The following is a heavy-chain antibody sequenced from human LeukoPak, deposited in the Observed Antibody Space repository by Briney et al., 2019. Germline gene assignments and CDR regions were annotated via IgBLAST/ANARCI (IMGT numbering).Heavy chain of an antibody. D-gene: IGHD2-2*01. Sequence: ASVKVSCKASGYTFTGYYMHWVRQAPGQGLEWMGWMNPNSGNTGYAQKFQGRVTITRNTSISTAYMELSSLRSEDTAVYYCARGGHCSSTSCYRSEFDPWGQGTLVTVSS. CDR1: GYTFTGYY. CDR3: ARGGHCSSTSCYRSEFDP. CDR2: MNPNSGNT. J-gene: IGHJ5*02. V-gene: IGHV1-8*03.